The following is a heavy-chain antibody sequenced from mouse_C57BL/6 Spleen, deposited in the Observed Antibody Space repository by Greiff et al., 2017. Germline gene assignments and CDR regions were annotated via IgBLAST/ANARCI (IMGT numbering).Heavy chain of an antibody. J-gene: IGHJ4*01. Sequence: QVQLQQSGAELVKPGASVKISCKASGYAFSSYWMNWVKQRPGKGLEWIGQIYPGDGDTNYNGKFKGKATLTADKSSSTAYMQLSSLTSEDSAVYFCERRGDWDGAMDYWGQGTSVTVSS. D-gene: IGHD4-1*01. CDR1: GYAFSSYW. CDR3: ERRGDWDGAMDY. V-gene: IGHV1-80*01. CDR2: IYPGDGDT.